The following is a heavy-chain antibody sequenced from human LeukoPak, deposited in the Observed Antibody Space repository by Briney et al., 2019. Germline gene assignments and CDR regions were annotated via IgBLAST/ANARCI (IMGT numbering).Heavy chain of an antibody. D-gene: IGHD3-3*01. CDR2: INHSGST. V-gene: IGHV4-34*01. CDR3: ARAHYDFWSGYYISWFDP. J-gene: IGHJ5*02. Sequence: SKTLSLTCAVYGGSFSGYYWSWIRQPPGKGLEWIGEINHSGSTNYNPSLKSRVTISVDTSKNQFSLKLSSVTAADTAVYYCARAHYDFWSGYYISWFDPWGQGTLVTVSS. CDR1: GGSFSGYY.